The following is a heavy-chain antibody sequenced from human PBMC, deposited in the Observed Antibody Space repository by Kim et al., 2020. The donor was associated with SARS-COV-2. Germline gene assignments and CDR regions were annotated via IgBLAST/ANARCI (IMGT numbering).Heavy chain of an antibody. J-gene: IGHJ6*02. CDR3: ARNRGLDV. V-gene: IGHV3-7*01. Sequence: GSEKNYVDAVKGRFTISRDSAKNSLYLQMNSLRAEDTAVYYCARNRGLDVWGQGTTVTVS. CDR2: GSEK.